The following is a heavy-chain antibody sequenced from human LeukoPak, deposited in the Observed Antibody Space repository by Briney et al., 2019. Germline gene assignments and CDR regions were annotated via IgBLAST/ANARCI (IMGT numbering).Heavy chain of an antibody. Sequence: GGSLRLSCAVSGFSFDNYGMSWVRQAPGKGLEWVSGINWNGDSTGYADSVRGRFTISRDNAKNSLYLQMNSLRAEDTAVYYCASGDYGDYAIYWGQGTLVTVSS. CDR1: GFSFDNYG. V-gene: IGHV3-20*04. J-gene: IGHJ4*02. CDR2: INWNGDST. D-gene: IGHD4-17*01. CDR3: ASGDYGDYAIY.